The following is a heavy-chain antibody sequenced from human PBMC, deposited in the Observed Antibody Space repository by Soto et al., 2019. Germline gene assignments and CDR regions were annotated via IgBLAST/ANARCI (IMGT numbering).Heavy chain of an antibody. CDR3: ARDSPLSERSFDY. CDR1: GGSFSGYY. J-gene: IGHJ4*02. CDR2: INHSGTI. Sequence: SETLSLTCAVYGGSFSGYYWTWIRQPPGKGLEWIGEINHSGTINFNPSLKSRLTISVDTSKDQFSLKLSSVTAADTAVYYCARDSPLSERSFDYWGQGTLVTVSS. D-gene: IGHD2-21*01. V-gene: IGHV4-34*01.